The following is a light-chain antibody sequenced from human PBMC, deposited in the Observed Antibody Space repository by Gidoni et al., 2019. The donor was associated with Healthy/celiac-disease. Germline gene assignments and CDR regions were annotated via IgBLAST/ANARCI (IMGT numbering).Light chain of an antibody. CDR2: AAS. V-gene: IGKV1-6*01. J-gene: IGKJ1*01. CDR1: QGIRND. CDR3: LQDYNYPWA. Sequence: AIQMTQSPSSLPASVGDRVTITCRASQGIRNDLGWYQQKPGKAPKLLIYAASSLQSGVPARFSGSGSGTDFTLTISSLEPEDFATYYCLQDYNYPWAFGQGTRVEIK.